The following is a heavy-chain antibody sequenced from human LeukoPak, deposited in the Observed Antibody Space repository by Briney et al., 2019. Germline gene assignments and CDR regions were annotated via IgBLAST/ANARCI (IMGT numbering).Heavy chain of an antibody. Sequence: SETLSLTCTVSGGSIGSYYWSWIRQPPGKGLEWIGYIYYSGSTNYNPSLKSRVTISVDTSKNQFSLKLSSVTAADTAVYYCAREWEFFDYWGQGTLVTVSS. CDR3: AREWEFFDY. CDR2: IYYSGST. D-gene: IGHD1-26*01. V-gene: IGHV4-59*01. CDR1: GGSIGSYY. J-gene: IGHJ4*02.